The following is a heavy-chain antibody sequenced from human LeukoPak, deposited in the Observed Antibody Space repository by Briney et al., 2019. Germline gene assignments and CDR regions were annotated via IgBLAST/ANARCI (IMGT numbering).Heavy chain of an antibody. CDR1: GGSIRGYY. CDR3: ARGGDYCNSFDP. V-gene: IGHV4-59*01. Sequence: PSETLSLTCSVSGGSIRGYYWNWIRQPPGKGLEWIGYIYYSGSTNYNPSLKSRVTISVDKSKRQFSPNLTSVTAADTAVYYCARGGDYCNSFDPWGQGTLVSVSS. D-gene: IGHD4-17*01. CDR2: IYYSGST. J-gene: IGHJ5*02.